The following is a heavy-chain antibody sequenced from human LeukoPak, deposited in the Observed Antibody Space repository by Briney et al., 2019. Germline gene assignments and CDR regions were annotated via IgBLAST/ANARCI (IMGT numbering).Heavy chain of an antibody. Sequence: SETLSLTCTVSGGSISSYYWSWIRQPPGKGLEWIGYIYYSGSTNYNPSLKSRVTISVDTSKNQFSLKLSSVTAADTAVYYCARTLSSAYENYDFWSGYYFDYYYGMDVWGQGTTVTVSS. CDR3: ARTLSSAYENYDFWSGYYFDYYYGMDV. J-gene: IGHJ6*02. CDR2: IYYSGST. D-gene: IGHD3-3*01. V-gene: IGHV4-59*01. CDR1: GGSISSYY.